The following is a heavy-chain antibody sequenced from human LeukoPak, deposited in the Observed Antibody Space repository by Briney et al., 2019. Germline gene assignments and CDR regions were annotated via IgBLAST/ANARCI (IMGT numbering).Heavy chain of an antibody. D-gene: IGHD4-23*01. CDR2: TNTDGSST. CDR1: GFSFGTYS. CDR3: YGANAEH. J-gene: IGHJ1*01. V-gene: IGHV3-74*03. Sequence: GGSLRLSCAGSGFSFGTYSMNWVRQAPGKGLVWVSGTNTDGSSTMYADSVKGRFTIARDNAKNTLYLQMNSLRAEDTAVYYCYGANAEHWGQGTLVTVSS.